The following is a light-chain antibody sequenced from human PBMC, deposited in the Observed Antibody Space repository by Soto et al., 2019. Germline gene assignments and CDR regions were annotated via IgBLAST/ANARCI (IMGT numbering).Light chain of an antibody. CDR1: QGIVSY. CDR2: GAS. Sequence: DILLTQSPAFLSASLGDRVTISCRASQGIVSYLAWYQQKPGKAPNVLIYGASTLQSGVPSRFSVSGSGTEFTLRISRLQHEDCATYYWQRLHSYPLTFGGGTKVRIK. CDR3: QRLHSYPLT. V-gene: IGKV1-9*01. J-gene: IGKJ4*01.